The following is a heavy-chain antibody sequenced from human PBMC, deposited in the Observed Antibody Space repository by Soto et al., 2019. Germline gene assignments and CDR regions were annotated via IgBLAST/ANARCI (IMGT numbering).Heavy chain of an antibody. Sequence: GGSLRLSCAASGLTLSYAWMHWVRQAPGKGPEWLGLIKNRADGGKKDYAAPVKGRFIISRNDSSNTLYLQINSLEAEDTAVYYCTTLYRTDPWGQGTLVTVSS. CDR1: GLTLSYAW. D-gene: IGHD2-8*01. J-gene: IGHJ5*02. CDR2: IKNRADGGKK. CDR3: TTLYRTDP. V-gene: IGHV3-15*07.